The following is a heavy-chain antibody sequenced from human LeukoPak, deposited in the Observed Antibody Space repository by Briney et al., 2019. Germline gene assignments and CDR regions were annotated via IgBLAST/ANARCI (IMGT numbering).Heavy chain of an antibody. D-gene: IGHD3-10*01. CDR1: GFTFSSYA. CDR3: ARGTRWFGELTWFDP. J-gene: IGHJ5*02. V-gene: IGHV3-23*01. CDR2: ISGSGGST. Sequence: GGSLRLSCAASGFTFSSYAMNWVRQAPGKGLEWVSAISGSGGSTSYVDSVKGRFTISRDNSKNTLYLQMNGLRAEDTAVYYCARGTRWFGELTWFDPWGQGTLVTVSS.